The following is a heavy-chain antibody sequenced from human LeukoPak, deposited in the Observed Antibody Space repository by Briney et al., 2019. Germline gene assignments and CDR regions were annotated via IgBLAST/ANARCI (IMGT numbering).Heavy chain of an antibody. CDR2: INQSGST. J-gene: IGHJ6*03. CDR3: ARGRRPPLIPSAIYYYYHMDV. V-gene: IGHV4-34*01. D-gene: IGHD2-2*02. Sequence: SETLSLTCAVYGESLSGYYWSWIRQPPGKGLEWIWEINQSGSTNYNPSLKSRVTISVDTSKNQFSLKLSSVTAADTALYYCARGRRPPLIPSAIYYYYHMDVWGKGTTVTVSS. CDR1: GESLSGYY.